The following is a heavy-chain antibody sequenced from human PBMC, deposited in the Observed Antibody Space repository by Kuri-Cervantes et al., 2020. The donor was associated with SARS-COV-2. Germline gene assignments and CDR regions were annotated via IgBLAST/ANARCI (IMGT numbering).Heavy chain of an antibody. J-gene: IGHJ4*02. D-gene: IGHD2-15*01. CDR2: INHSGST. V-gene: IGHV4-34*01. CDR1: GGSFSGYY. Sequence: SETLSLTCAVYGGSFSGYYWSWIRQPPGKGLEWIGEINHSGSTNYNPSLKSRVTISVDTSKYQFSLKLSSVTAADTAVYYCARGVGYCSGGSCYYYFDYWGQGTLVTASS. CDR3: ARGVGYCSGGSCYYYFDY.